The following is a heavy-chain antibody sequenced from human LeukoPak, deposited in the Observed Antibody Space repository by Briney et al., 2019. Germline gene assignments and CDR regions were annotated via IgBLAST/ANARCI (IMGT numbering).Heavy chain of an antibody. CDR2: IKQDGSEK. V-gene: IGHV3-7*01. J-gene: IGHJ4*02. D-gene: IGHD3-16*01. CDR3: ARDSGVGTYDYVWGSYVYYFDY. CDR1: GFTFSSYW. Sequence: PGGSLRLSCAASGFTFSSYWMSWVRQAPGKGLEWVANIKQDGSEKYYVDSVKGRFTISRDNAKNSLYLQMNSLRAEDTAVYYCARDSGVGTYDYVWGSYVYYFDYWGQGTLVTVSS.